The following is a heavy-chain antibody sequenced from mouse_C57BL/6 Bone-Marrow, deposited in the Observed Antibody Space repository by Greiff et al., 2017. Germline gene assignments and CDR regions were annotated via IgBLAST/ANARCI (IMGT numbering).Heavy chain of an antibody. CDR1: GYTFTSYW. Sequence: QVQLQQSGAELSKPGASVKLSCKASGYTFTSYWMHWVKQRPGQGLEWIGYINPSSGYTNYNQKFKDKATLTADKSSSTAYMQLSSLTYEDSAVYYCAPTVVGDYYARDDWGKGTSVTVAS. D-gene: IGHD1-1*01. CDR3: APTVVGDYYARDD. J-gene: IGHJ4*01. V-gene: IGHV1-7*01. CDR2: INPSSGYT.